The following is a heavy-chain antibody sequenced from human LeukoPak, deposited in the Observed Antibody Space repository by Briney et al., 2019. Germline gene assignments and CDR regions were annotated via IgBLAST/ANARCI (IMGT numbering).Heavy chain of an antibody. D-gene: IGHD5-18*01. CDR3: AKEGYSYGLFDH. Sequence: GGSLRLSCAASGFTFGSYGMHWVRQTPGTGLEWVAVISYDGSDKYYADSVKGRFTISRDNSKNTLYLQMNSLRAEDTAVYYCAKEGYSYGLFDHWGQGTLVTVSS. CDR1: GFTFGSYG. V-gene: IGHV3-30*18. J-gene: IGHJ4*02. CDR2: ISYDGSDK.